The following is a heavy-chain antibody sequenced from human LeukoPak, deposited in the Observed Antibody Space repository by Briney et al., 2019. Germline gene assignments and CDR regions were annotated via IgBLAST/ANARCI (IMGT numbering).Heavy chain of an antibody. CDR3: AREVGGSAFDI. D-gene: IGHD3-16*01. CDR2: ISPSSNYI. CDR1: GFTFSSYS. J-gene: IGHJ3*02. V-gene: IGHV3-21*04. Sequence: GGSLRLSCAASGFTFSSYSMNWVRQAPGKGLEWVSSISPSSNYIYYADSVKGRFTISRDNAKTSLYLQMNSLRAEDTAVYYCAREVGGSAFDIWGQGTMVTVSS.